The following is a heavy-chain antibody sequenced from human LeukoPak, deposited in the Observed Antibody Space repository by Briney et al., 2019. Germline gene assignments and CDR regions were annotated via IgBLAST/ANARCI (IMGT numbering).Heavy chain of an antibody. J-gene: IGHJ4*02. D-gene: IGHD3-10*01. CDR3: ARDRGYYDSGSPGLIDY. Sequence: GRSLRLSCGASGFTFSSYGMHWVRQAPGKGLGWVAVIWNGGNDKYYADSVKGRVTISREKSKNTLYLQMNSLRAEDTAVYYCARDRGYYDSGSPGLIDYWGQGTLVTVSS. V-gene: IGHV3-33*08. CDR1: GFTFSSYG. CDR2: IWNGGNDK.